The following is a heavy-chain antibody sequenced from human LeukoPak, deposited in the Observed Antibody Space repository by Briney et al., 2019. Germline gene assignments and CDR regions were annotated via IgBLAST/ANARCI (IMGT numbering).Heavy chain of an antibody. CDR3: ASKGSGYSYGDSDY. CDR1: GFTVSSNY. J-gene: IGHJ4*02. Sequence: GGSLRLSCAASGFTVSSNYMSWVRQAPGKGLEWVSSISSSSSYIYYADSVKGRFTISRDNAKNSLYLQMNSLRAEDTAVYYCASKGSGYSYGDSDYWGQGTLVTVSS. D-gene: IGHD5-18*01. V-gene: IGHV3-21*01. CDR2: ISSSSSYI.